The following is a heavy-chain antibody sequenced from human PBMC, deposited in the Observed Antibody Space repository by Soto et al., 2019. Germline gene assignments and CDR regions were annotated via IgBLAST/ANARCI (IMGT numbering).Heavy chain of an antibody. D-gene: IGHD2-15*01. CDR3: ARPYCSGGSCYPTGSSFDY. CDR1: GFTFSSYG. V-gene: IGHV3-33*01. CDR2: IWYDGSNK. J-gene: IGHJ4*02. Sequence: GGSLRLSCAASGFTFSSYGMHWVRQAPGKGLEWVAVIWYDGSNKYYADSVKGRFTISRDNSKNTLYLQMNSLKAEDTAVYYCARPYCSGGSCYPTGSSFDYWGQGTLVTVSS.